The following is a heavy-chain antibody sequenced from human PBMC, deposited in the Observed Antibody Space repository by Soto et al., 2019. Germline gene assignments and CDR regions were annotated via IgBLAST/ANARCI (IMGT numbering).Heavy chain of an antibody. D-gene: IGHD3-22*01. CDR3: ARGISMIMAPDKYYFDS. V-gene: IGHV4-34*01. Sequence: SETLSRTCAVYGGSFSDYYWSCIRQPPWKGLEWIVEINHSGSTNYNPSLKSRVTISVETAKNQFSLKLSSATAADTAVYYCARGISMIMAPDKYYFDSWGQGTLVTVSS. CDR1: GGSFSDYY. CDR2: INHSGST. J-gene: IGHJ4*02.